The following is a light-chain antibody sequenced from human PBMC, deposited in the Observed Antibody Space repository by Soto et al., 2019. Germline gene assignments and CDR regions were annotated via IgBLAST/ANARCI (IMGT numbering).Light chain of an antibody. CDR2: DNN. V-gene: IGLV1-51*01. CDR1: SSNIGSNF. CDR3: GTWDSSLSIYV. J-gene: IGLJ1*01. Sequence: QSVLTQPPSVSAAPGQRVTVSCSGGSSNIGSNFVSWYQQLPGTAPKLLIYDNNKRPSGIPDRFSGSKSGTSATLGITGLQTGDEADYYCGTWDSSLSIYVFGTGTKLTVL.